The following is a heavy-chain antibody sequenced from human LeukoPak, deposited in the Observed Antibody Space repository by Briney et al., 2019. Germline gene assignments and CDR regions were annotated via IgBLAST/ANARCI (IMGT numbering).Heavy chain of an antibody. J-gene: IGHJ4*02. CDR2: ISSSSSTI. Sequence: GGSLRLSCAASGFTFSSYSMNWVRQAPGKGLEWLSYISSSSSTIYYADSVKGRFTISRDNAKNSLYLQMNSLKAEDTAMYYCARGYDISDYWGQGTVVTVSS. V-gene: IGHV3-48*04. CDR1: GFTFSSYS. D-gene: IGHD3-9*01. CDR3: ARGYDISDY.